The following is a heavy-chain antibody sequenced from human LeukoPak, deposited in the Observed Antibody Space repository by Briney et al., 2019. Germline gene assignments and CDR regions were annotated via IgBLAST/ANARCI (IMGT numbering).Heavy chain of an antibody. Sequence: ASVKVSCKASGYTFTSYYMHWVRQAPGQGLEWMGIINPSGGSTSYAQKFQGRVTMTRDMSTSTVYMELSSLRSEDTAVYYCARRYYDSSGYLQDAFDIWGQGTMVTVSS. V-gene: IGHV1-46*01. CDR1: GYTFTSYY. CDR2: INPSGGST. D-gene: IGHD3-22*01. J-gene: IGHJ3*02. CDR3: ARRYYDSSGYLQDAFDI.